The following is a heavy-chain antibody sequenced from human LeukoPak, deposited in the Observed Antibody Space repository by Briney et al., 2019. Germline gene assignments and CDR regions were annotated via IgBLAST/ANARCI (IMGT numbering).Heavy chain of an antibody. CDR2: ISYDGNNT. J-gene: IGHJ1*01. CDR3: ARGHGDLPQH. D-gene: IGHD4-17*01. CDR1: GLTFSSYA. Sequence: GGSLRLYCAASGLTFSSYAMHWVRQAPGKGLEWVAVISYDGNNTFYADSVKGRFTISRDNAKNTLYLQMNSLRAEDTAVYYCARGHGDLPQHWGQGTLVTVSS. V-gene: IGHV3-30-3*01.